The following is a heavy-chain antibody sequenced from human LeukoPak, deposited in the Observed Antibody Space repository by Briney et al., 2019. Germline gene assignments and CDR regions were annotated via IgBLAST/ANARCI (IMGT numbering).Heavy chain of an antibody. CDR1: GGSISSYY. CDR2: IYTSGST. V-gene: IGHV4-4*07. CDR3: ASDKPYCSGGSCYSS. J-gene: IGHJ4*02. D-gene: IGHD2-15*01. Sequence: SETLSLTCTVSGGSISSYYWSWIRQPAGKGLEWIGRIYTSGSTNYNPSLKSRVTMSVDTSKNQFSLKLSSVTAADTAVYYCASDKPYCSGGSCYSSWGQGALVTVSS.